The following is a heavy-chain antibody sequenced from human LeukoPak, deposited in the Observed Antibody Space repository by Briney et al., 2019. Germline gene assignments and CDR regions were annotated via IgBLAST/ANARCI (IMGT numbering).Heavy chain of an antibody. J-gene: IGHJ5*02. CDR2: IIPIFGTA. Sequence: ASVKVSCKASGGTFSSYAISWVRQAPGEGLEWMGGIIPIFGTANYAQKFQGRVTITEDESTSTAYMELSSLTSEDTAVYYCAMSSGWYWGEPNWFDPWGQGTLVTVSS. CDR3: AMSSGWYWGEPNWFDP. CDR1: GGTFSSYA. D-gene: IGHD6-19*01. V-gene: IGHV1-69*13.